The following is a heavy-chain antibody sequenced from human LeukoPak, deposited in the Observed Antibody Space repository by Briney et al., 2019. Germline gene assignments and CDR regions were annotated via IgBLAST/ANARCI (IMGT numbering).Heavy chain of an antibody. CDR3: AKDSSNFWSGTLDY. CDR1: GFTFSSYG. J-gene: IGHJ4*02. CDR2: IRYDGSNK. Sequence: GGSLRLSCAASGFTFSSYGMHWVRQAPGKGLEWVAFIRYDGSNKYYADSVKGRFTISRDNSKNTLYLQMNSLRAEDTAVYYCAKDSSNFWSGTLDYWGQGTLVTVSS. D-gene: IGHD3-3*01. V-gene: IGHV3-30*02.